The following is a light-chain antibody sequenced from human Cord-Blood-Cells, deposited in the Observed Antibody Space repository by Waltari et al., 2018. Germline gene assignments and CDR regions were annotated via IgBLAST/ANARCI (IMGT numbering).Light chain of an antibody. CDR3: QQYYSTPLA. J-gene: IGKJ4*01. Sequence: DIVMTQSPDSLAVSLGERATIHCKSSQSVLYSSNNKNYLAWYQQKPGQPPKLLIYWASTRESGVPDRFSGSGSGTVFTLTISSLQAEDVAVYYCQQYYSTPLAFGGGTKVEFK. V-gene: IGKV4-1*01. CDR2: WAS. CDR1: QSVLYSSNNKNY.